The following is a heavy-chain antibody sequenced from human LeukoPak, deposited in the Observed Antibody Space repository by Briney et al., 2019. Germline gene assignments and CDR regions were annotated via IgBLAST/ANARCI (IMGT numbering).Heavy chain of an antibody. J-gene: IGHJ4*02. CDR1: GGSISSGGYY. V-gene: IGHV4-30-2*01. CDR3: ARSTSHNSYDSSGYRYYFDY. CDR2: IYHSGST. D-gene: IGHD3-22*01. Sequence: SETLSLTCTVSGGSISSGGYYWSWIRQPPGKGLEWIGYIYHSGSTYYNPSLKSRVTISVDTSKNQFSLKLSSVTAADTAVYYCARSTSHNSYDSSGYRYYFDYWGQGTLVTVSS.